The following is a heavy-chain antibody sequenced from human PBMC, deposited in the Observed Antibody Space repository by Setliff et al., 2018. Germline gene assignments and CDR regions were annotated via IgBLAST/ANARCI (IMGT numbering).Heavy chain of an antibody. CDR3: SGGPSKVQFDT. J-gene: IGHJ5*02. CDR2: MYYSGKT. Sequence: SETLSLTCIVSGASITSGSYYWGWIRQPPGKGLEWIGTMYYSGKTFYMPSLQSRVTISADTSTNQLSLKLSSVTAADTAVYYCSGGPSKVQFDTWGRGIPVTVSS. CDR1: GASITSGSYY. D-gene: IGHD4-4*01. V-gene: IGHV4-39*01.